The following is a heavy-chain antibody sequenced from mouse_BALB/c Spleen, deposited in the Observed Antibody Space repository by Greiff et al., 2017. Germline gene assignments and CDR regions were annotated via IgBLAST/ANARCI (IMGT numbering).Heavy chain of an antibody. D-gene: IGHD1-1*01. CDR2: INPFNGDT. J-gene: IGHJ4*01. Sequence: VQLQQSGPELVKPGASVKISCKASGYLFTGYFMNWVMQSHGKSLEWIGRINPFNGDTFYNQKFKGKATLTVDKSSSTAHMGLRSLASEDSAVYYCARYYGSLYAMDYWGQGTSVTVSS. CDR3: ARYYGSLYAMDY. V-gene: IGHV1-20*02. CDR1: GYLFTGYF.